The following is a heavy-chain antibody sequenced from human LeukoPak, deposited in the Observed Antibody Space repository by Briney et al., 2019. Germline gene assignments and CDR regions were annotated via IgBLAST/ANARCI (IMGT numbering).Heavy chain of an antibody. CDR3: ARANNWFDP. CDR1: GGSTSSYY. J-gene: IGHJ5*02. CDR2: IYYSGST. Sequence: PSETLSLTCTVSGGSTSSYYWSWIRQPPGKGLEWIGYIYYSGSTNYNPSLKSRVTISVDTSKNQFSLKLSSVTAADTAVYYCARANNWFDPWGQGTLVTVSS. V-gene: IGHV4-59*01.